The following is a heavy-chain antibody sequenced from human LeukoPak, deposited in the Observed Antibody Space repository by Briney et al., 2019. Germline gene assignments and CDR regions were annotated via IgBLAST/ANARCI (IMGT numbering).Heavy chain of an antibody. J-gene: IGHJ3*02. CDR1: GGSISSYY. CDR2: IYYSGST. D-gene: IGHD1-26*01. CDR3: AREDSGSYYDAFDI. Sequence: SETLSPTCTVSGGSISSYYWSWIRQPPGKGLEWIGYIYYSGSTNYNPSLKSRVTISVDTSKNQFSLKLSSVTAADTAVYYCAREDSGSYYDAFDIWGQGAMVTVSS. V-gene: IGHV4-59*01.